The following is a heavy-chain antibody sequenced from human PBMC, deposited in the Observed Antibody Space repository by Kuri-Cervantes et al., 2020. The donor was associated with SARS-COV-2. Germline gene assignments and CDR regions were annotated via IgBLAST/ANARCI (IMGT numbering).Heavy chain of an antibody. V-gene: IGHV3-7*01. D-gene: IGHD3-22*01. CDR2: IKQDGSEK. CDR1: GFTFSSYW. J-gene: IGHJ4*02. Sequence: GGSLRLSCAASGFTFSSYWMSWVRQAPGKGLEWVANIKQDGSEKYYVDSVKGRFTISRDNAKNSLYLQMNSLRAEDTAVYYCARDGVHYYDSSGYYYGPFDYWGQGTLVTVSS. CDR3: ARDGVHYYDSSGYYYGPFDY.